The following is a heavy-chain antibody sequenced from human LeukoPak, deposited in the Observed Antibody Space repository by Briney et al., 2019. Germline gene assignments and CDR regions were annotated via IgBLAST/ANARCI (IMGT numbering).Heavy chain of an antibody. Sequence: PSQTLSLTCTVSGDSISSGDYYWSWIRQPAGKGLEWIGRISSSGSTNYNPSLKSRVTISVDKSKNQFSLKLSSVTAADTAVYYCARLVTDYGDYVNYWGQGTLVTASS. CDR1: GDSISSGDYY. J-gene: IGHJ4*02. CDR2: ISSSGST. D-gene: IGHD4-17*01. CDR3: ARLVTDYGDYVNY. V-gene: IGHV4-61*02.